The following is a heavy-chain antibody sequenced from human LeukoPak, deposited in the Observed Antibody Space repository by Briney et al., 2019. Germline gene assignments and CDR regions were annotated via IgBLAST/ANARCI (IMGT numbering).Heavy chain of an antibody. Sequence: PGGSLTLSCAASGFTFSNYDMHWVRQSPGKGLEWLSLIWSDGKIEQYAASVEGRITISRDNSKNTVYLQMNSLRGEDTAVYYCAKDPGTATRGFHMDVWGKGTRVTVSS. J-gene: IGHJ6*03. CDR1: GFTFSNYD. V-gene: IGHV3-30*02. CDR3: AKDPGTATRGFHMDV. D-gene: IGHD6-13*01. CDR2: IWSDGKIE.